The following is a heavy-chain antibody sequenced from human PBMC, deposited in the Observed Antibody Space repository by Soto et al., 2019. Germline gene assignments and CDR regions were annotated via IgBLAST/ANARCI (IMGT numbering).Heavy chain of an antibody. J-gene: IGHJ4*02. V-gene: IGHV4-59*01. D-gene: IGHD3-16*01. CDR1: GSSIRSYY. CDR2: AYYTGST. Sequence: QVQLQESGPGLMKPSETLSLTCNVSGSSIRSYYWCWLRQPPGKGLEWIGYAYYTGSTLYNPSLKSRGTISVDMSKKEFALRLSSVIAAGTVVYYCARTRMIESWIDSWGQGTPVTVSS. CDR3: ARTRMIESWIDS.